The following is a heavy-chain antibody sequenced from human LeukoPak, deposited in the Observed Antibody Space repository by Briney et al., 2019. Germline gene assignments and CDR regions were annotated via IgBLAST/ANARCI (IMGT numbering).Heavy chain of an antibody. Sequence: SQTLSLTCAISGDSVSSNSAAWNWIRQSPSRGLEWLERTYYRSKWYNDYAVSVKSRITSNPDTSKNQFSLRLNSVTPEDTAVYYCARGLTYSSGWYPYDYWGQGTLVTVSS. CDR2: TYYRSKWYN. J-gene: IGHJ4*02. V-gene: IGHV6-1*01. CDR3: ARGLTYSSGWYPYDY. CDR1: GDSVSSNSAA. D-gene: IGHD6-19*01.